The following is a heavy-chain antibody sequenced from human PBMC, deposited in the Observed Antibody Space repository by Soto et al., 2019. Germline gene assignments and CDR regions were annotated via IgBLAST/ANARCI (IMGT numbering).Heavy chain of an antibody. CDR1: GYTFTSYA. J-gene: IGHJ5*02. V-gene: IGHV1-3*01. CDR2: INAGNGNT. Sequence: ASVKVSCKASGYTFTSYAMHWVRQAPGQRLEWMGWINAGNGNTKYSQKFQGRVTITRDTSASTAYMELSSLRSEETAVYYCATGWNLRIGGGHNRLGTWGQGTLVTVSS. D-gene: IGHD1-7*01. CDR3: ATGWNLRIGGGHNRLGT.